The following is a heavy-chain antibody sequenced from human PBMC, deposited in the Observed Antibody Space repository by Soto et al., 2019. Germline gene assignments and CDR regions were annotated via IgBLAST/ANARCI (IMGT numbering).Heavy chain of an antibody. CDR1: GYTFTSYY. CDR2: INPSGGST. CDR3: ARDGKRDYYDSSGYSDPYSYYGMDV. J-gene: IGHJ6*02. V-gene: IGHV1-46*01. D-gene: IGHD3-22*01. Sequence: GAAVKVSCKSSGYTFTSYYMHWVRQAPGQGLEWMGIINPSGGSTSYAQKFQGRVTMTRDTSTSTVYMELSSLRSEDTAVYYCARDGKRDYYDSSGYSDPYSYYGMDVWGQGTTVTVSS.